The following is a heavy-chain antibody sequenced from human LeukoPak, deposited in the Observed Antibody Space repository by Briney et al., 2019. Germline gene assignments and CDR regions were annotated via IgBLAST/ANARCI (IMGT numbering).Heavy chain of an antibody. CDR2: INHSGST. Sequence: SETLSLTCAVYGGSFSGYYWSWIRQPPGKGLEWIGEINHSGSTNYNPSLKSRVTISVDTSKNQFSLKLSSVTAADTAVYYCARRTYYYAFDIWGQGTMVTVSS. CDR3: ARRTYYYAFDI. D-gene: IGHD3-22*01. V-gene: IGHV4-34*01. J-gene: IGHJ3*02. CDR1: GGSFSGYY.